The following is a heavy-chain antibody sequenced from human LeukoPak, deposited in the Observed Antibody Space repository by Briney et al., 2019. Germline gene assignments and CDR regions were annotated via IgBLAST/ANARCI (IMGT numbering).Heavy chain of an antibody. CDR3: ARGGRWLQFSWFDP. CDR2: IDHSGST. V-gene: IGHV4-34*01. D-gene: IGHD5-24*01. Sequence: PSETLSLTCAVYGGSFSGYYWSWTRQPPGKGLEWIGEIDHSGSTNYNPSLKSRVTISVDTSKNQFSLKLSSVTAADTAVYYCARGGRWLQFSWFDPWGQGTLVTVSS. CDR1: GGSFSGYY. J-gene: IGHJ5*02.